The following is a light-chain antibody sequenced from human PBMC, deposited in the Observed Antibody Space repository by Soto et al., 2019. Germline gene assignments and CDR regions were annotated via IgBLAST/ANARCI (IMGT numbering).Light chain of an antibody. V-gene: IGKV3-20*01. CDR3: QQYDSSPSLT. Sequence: EIVLTQSPGTLSLSPGERATLSCRASQSVSSSYLAWYQQKPGQAPRLLIYGASNRATGIPDRFSGSGSGTDFTLTISRLEPEDFAVYYCQQYDSSPSLTFGGGTKVDIK. J-gene: IGKJ4*01. CDR2: GAS. CDR1: QSVSSSY.